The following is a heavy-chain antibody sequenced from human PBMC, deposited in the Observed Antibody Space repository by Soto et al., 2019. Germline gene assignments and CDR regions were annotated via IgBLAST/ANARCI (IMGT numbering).Heavy chain of an antibody. CDR2: FDLENGET. CDR1: GYTLTELS. CDR3: AIEVRRSNQFDH. Sequence: ASVKVSCKVSGYTLTELSIHRVRQAPGEGLEWMGGFDLENGETIYAQRFQGRVTMTEESSADTPYMELSSLRSEDTAVCYCAIEVRRSNQFDHWGQGTMVTVSS. V-gene: IGHV1-24*01. D-gene: IGHD3-10*01. J-gene: IGHJ4*02.